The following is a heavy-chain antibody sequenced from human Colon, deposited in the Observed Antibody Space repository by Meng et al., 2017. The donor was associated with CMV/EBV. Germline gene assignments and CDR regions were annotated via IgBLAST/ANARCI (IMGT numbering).Heavy chain of an antibody. CDR3: MRGRVVGGG. CDR1: GYSFSTYD. V-gene: IGHV1-8*01. D-gene: IGHD2-21*01. CDR2: MNPNSGHT. J-gene: IGHJ4*02. Sequence: ASVKVSCKTSGYSFSTYDIHWVRQASGQGLEWMGWMNPNSGHTAYAQKFQGRVSMTRDTSMTTAYLELTSLRSDDTAVYYCMRGRVVGGGWGQGTLVTVSS.